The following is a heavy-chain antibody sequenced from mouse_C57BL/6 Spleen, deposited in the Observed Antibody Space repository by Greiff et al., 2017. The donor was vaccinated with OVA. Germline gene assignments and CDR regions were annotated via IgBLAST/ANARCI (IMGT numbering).Heavy chain of an antibody. CDR1: GFTFSDYY. CDR2: INYDGSST. CDR3: ARDDGTGTDAMDY. Sequence: EVQLVESEGGLVQPGSSMKLSCTASGFTFSDYYMAWVRQVPEKGLEWVANINYDGSSTYYLDSLKSRFIISRDNAKNILYLQMSSLKSEDTATYYCARDDGTGTDAMDYWGQGTSVTVSS. V-gene: IGHV5-16*01. J-gene: IGHJ4*01. D-gene: IGHD4-1*01.